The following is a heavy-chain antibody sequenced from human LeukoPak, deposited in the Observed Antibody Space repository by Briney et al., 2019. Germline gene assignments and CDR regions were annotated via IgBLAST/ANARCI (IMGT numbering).Heavy chain of an antibody. CDR1: GFTFSSYW. V-gene: IGHV3-74*01. J-gene: IGHJ4*02. Sequence: PGGSLRLSCAASGFTFSSYWMHWVRQAPGKGLMWVSRISSDGSSTSYADSVKGRFTISRDNAKNTLYLQMNSLRAEDTAVYYCARGPYYYDSSGYSFFGYWGQGTLVTVSS. CDR2: ISSDGSST. CDR3: ARGPYYYDSSGYSFFGY. D-gene: IGHD3-22*01.